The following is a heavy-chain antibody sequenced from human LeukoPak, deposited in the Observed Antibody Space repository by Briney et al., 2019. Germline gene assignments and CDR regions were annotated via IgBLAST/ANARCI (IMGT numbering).Heavy chain of an antibody. CDR3: ARDYYDSSGYLNWFDS. D-gene: IGHD3-22*01. J-gene: IGHJ5*01. V-gene: IGHV3-48*03. Sequence: GGSLRLSCAASGFTFSSYEMNWVRQAPGKGLEWISYISSSGNTIYYADSVKGRSTMSRDNAKNSLYLQMNSLRAEDTAVYYCARDYYDSSGYLNWFDSWGQGTLVTVSS. CDR1: GFTFSSYE. CDR2: ISSSGNTI.